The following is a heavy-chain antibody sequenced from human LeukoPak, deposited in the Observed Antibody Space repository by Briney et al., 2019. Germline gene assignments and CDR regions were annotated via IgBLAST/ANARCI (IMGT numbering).Heavy chain of an antibody. CDR2: IIPIFGTA. V-gene: IGHV1-69*05. CDR3: AIGPRGFIVVVPGYLDY. Sequence: SVTVSCKASGYIFTDYYIHWVRQAPGQGLEWMGGIIPIFGTANYAQKFQGRVTITTDESTSTAYMELSSLRSEDTAVYYCAIGPRGFIVVVPGYLDYWGQGTLVTVSS. CDR1: GYIFTDYY. D-gene: IGHD2-2*01. J-gene: IGHJ4*02.